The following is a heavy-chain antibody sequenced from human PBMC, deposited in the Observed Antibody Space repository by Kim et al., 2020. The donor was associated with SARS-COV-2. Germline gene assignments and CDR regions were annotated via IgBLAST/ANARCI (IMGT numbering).Heavy chain of an antibody. CDR1: GGSISSSSYY. Sequence: SETLSLTCTVSGGSISSSSYYWGWIRQPPGKGLEWIGSIYYSGSTYYNPSLKSRVTISVDTSKNQFSLRLSSVTAADTAVYYCARDWGGSLLGGAFDIWGQGTMVTVSS. CDR2: IYYSGST. J-gene: IGHJ3*02. V-gene: IGHV4-39*07. CDR3: ARDWGGSLLGGAFDI. D-gene: IGHD1-26*01.